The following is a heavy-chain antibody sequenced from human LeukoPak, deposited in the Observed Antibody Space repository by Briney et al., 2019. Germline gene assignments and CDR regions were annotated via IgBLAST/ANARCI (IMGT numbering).Heavy chain of an antibody. J-gene: IGHJ4*02. CDR2: ISTTGGST. CDR1: GFTFSSYA. CDR3: AKGDGGNSQPNY. D-gene: IGHD4-23*01. V-gene: IGHV3-64D*06. Sequence: GGSLRLSCSASGFTFSSYAVHWVRQAPGKGLEFVSAISTTGGSTYYADSVKGRFTISRDNSKNTLYLQMSSLRAEDTAMYYCAKGDGGNSQPNYGGQGTLVTVSS.